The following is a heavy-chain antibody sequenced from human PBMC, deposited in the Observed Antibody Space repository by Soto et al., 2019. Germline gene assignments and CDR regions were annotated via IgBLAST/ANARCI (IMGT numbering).Heavy chain of an antibody. CDR2: VKQDGSEK. J-gene: IGHJ4*02. Sequence: GGSLRLSCAASGFTFSSYDMHWVRQAPGKGLEWVASVKQDGSEKYYVDSVMGRFTISRDNAKNSLYLQMNSLKAEDTAVYYCAREYYWGQGTQVTVSS. CDR1: GFTFSSYD. CDR3: AREYY. V-gene: IGHV3-7*01.